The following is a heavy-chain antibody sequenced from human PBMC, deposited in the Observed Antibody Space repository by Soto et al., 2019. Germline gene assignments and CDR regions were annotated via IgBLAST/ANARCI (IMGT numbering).Heavy chain of an antibody. D-gene: IGHD2-2*01. J-gene: IGHJ6*02. V-gene: IGHV3-7*03. Sequence: EVQLVESGGGLVQPGGSLRLSCAASGFTFSSYWMSWVRQAPGKGLEWVANIKQDGSEKYYVDSVKGRFTISRDKAKNSLYLQMNSLRAEDTAVYYCARDVVVPAATPLYYGMDVWGQGTTVTVSS. CDR3: ARDVVVPAATPLYYGMDV. CDR1: GFTFSSYW. CDR2: IKQDGSEK.